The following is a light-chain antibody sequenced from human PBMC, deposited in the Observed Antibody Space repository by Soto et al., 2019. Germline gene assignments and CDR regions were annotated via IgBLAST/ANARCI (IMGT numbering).Light chain of an antibody. CDR2: EVS. CDR3: SSYTSSSSYV. J-gene: IGLJ1*01. V-gene: IGLV2-14*01. Sequence: QSALTQPASVSGSPGQSITISCTGTSSDVGGYNYVSWYQQHPGKAPKLIIYEVSNRPSGVSNRFSGSKSGNTASLTISGLQAEDESDYYCSSYTSSSSYVFGTATKLTVL. CDR1: SSDVGGYNY.